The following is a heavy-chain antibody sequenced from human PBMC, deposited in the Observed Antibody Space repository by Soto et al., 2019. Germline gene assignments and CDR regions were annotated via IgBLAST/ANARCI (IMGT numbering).Heavy chain of an antibody. J-gene: IGHJ4*02. V-gene: IGHV4-59*01. CDR2: LYYGRSA. Sequence: QVQLQESGPGLVKPSETLSLTCAVSGDSISSYYCMWIRQPPGKGLESIGYLYYGRSANYNPSLKSRVTLSVDTSKNQCSLTRSSMTAADPAVYYCALRSMEVVPEYWGQGTLVTVSS. CDR1: GDSISSYY. D-gene: IGHD3-22*01. CDR3: ALRSMEVVPEY.